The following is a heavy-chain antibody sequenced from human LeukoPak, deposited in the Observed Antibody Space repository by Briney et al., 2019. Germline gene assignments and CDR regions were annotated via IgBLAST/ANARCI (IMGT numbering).Heavy chain of an antibody. V-gene: IGHV3-23*01. CDR3: AKDRWGGDGDLDDMDV. CDR1: GFTFRNYA. CDR2: ISGGGGHA. Sequence: PGGSLTLSCAASGFTFRNYAMSWVRHAPGKGLEWVSVISGGGGHAYYADSLKGRLTISRDNAKNPLYLQMNSLRADDPAVYYCAKDRWGGDGDLDDMDVWGQGTTVTVSS. J-gene: IGHJ6*02. D-gene: IGHD4-17*01.